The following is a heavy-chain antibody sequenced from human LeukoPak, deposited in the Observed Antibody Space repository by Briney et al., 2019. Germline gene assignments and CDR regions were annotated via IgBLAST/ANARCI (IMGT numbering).Heavy chain of an antibody. CDR3: ARSPNYDFWSGYYYYMDV. J-gene: IGHJ6*03. CDR2: INAGNGNT. V-gene: IGHV1-3*01. CDR1: GYTFTSYA. D-gene: IGHD3-3*01. Sequence: GASVKVSCKASGYTFTSYAMHWVRQAPGQRLEWMGWINAGNGNTKYSQKFQGRVTITRDTSASTAYMELSSLRSEDTAVYYCARSPNYDFWSGYYYYMDVWGKGTTVTVSS.